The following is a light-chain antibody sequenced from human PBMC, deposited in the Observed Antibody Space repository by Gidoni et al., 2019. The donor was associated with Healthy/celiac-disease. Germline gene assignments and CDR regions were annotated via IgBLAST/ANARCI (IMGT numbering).Light chain of an antibody. Sequence: QAWLTQDPQLTCSPGGKVTLTCGSSTGAVSSGHYPYRFQQKPGQAPRTLIYDTSNKHSWTPARFSGSLLGGKAALTLSGAQPEDEAEYYCLLSWRVFGTGTKVTVL. CDR1: TGAVSSGHY. CDR2: DTS. V-gene: IGLV7-46*01. CDR3: LLSWRV. J-gene: IGLJ1*01.